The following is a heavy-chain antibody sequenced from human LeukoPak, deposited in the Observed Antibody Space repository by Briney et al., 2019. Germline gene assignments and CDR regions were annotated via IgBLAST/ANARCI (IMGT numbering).Heavy chain of an antibody. Sequence: ASVKVSCKASGYTFTGYYMRWVRQAPGQGLEWMGWINPNSGGTNYAQKFQGWVTMTRDTSISTAYMELSRLRSDDTAVYYCARDYCGGDCFPDYWGQETLVTVSS. D-gene: IGHD2-21*02. V-gene: IGHV1-2*04. J-gene: IGHJ4*02. CDR3: ARDYCGGDCFPDY. CDR2: INPNSGGT. CDR1: GYTFTGYY.